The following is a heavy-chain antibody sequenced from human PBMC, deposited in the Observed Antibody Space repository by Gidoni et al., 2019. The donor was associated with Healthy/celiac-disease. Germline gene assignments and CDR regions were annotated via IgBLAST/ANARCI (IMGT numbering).Heavy chain of an antibody. J-gene: IGHJ4*02. D-gene: IGHD3-3*01. CDR2: IYYSGST. CDR3: ARAPYSTIFGVVIGLDY. Sequence: QVQLQESGPGLVKPSQTLSLTCPVSGGSISSGGYYWSWIRQHPGKGLEWIGYIYYSGSTYYNPSLKSRVTISVDTSKNQFSLKLSSVTAADTAVYYCARAPYSTIFGVVIGLDYWGQGTLVTVSS. V-gene: IGHV4-31*03. CDR1: GGSISSGGYY.